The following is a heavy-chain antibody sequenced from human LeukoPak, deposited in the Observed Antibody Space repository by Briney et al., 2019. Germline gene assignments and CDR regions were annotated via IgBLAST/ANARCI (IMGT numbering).Heavy chain of an antibody. Sequence: GEPLKISCKGSGYSFTSNWIGWVRQMPGKGLEWMGIIYPGDSDTRYSPSFQGQVTISADKSISTAYLQWSSLKASDTAMYYCAASSSWYSFDYWGQGTLVTVSS. J-gene: IGHJ4*02. CDR3: AASSSWYSFDY. CDR2: IYPGDSDT. D-gene: IGHD6-13*01. CDR1: GYSFTSNW. V-gene: IGHV5-51*01.